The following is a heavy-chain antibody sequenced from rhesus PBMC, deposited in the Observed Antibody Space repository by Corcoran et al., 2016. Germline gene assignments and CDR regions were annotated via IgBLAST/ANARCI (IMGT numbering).Heavy chain of an antibody. CDR1: GFTFSSYG. CDR3: ARNYGQDYYGLDS. D-gene: IGHD1-26*01. Sequence: EVQLVESGGGLVQPGGSLRLSCAASGFTFSSYGMHWVRQAPGKGLEWVAGISYYGSKKYYAHAGKDRLTISRDNSKNMLYLQMNNLKLEDTAVYYCARNYGQDYYGLDSWGQGVVVTVSS. J-gene: IGHJ6*01. V-gene: IGHV3-54*02. CDR2: ISYYGSKK.